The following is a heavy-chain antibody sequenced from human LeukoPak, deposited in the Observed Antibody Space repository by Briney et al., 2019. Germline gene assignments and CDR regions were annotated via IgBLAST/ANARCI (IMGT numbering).Heavy chain of an antibody. Sequence: GGSLRLSCAASGFTFSNSWMSWVRQAPGKGLEWVASIKQDGSEKYYVDSVKGRFTISRDNAKSSLYLQMNSLRGEDTAVYYCARDGRPSYWGQGTLVTVSS. V-gene: IGHV3-7*05. CDR1: GFTFSNSW. CDR2: IKQDGSEK. CDR3: ARDGRPSY. J-gene: IGHJ4*02.